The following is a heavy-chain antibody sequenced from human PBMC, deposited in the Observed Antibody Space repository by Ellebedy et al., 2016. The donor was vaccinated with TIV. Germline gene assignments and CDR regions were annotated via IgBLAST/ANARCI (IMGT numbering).Heavy chain of an antibody. D-gene: IGHD2-8*01. V-gene: IGHV4-4*02. CDR3: ARGLVLMVFDY. J-gene: IGHJ4*02. Sequence: MPGGSLRLSCAVSGGSISSSNWWSWVRQPPGKGLEWIGEIYHSGSTNYNPSLKSRVTISVDKSKNQFSLKLSSVTAADTAVYYCARGLVLMVFDYWGQGTLVTVSS. CDR2: IYHSGST. CDR1: GGSISSSNW.